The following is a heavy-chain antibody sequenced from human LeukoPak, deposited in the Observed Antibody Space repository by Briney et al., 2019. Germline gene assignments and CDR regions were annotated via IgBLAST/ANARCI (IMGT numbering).Heavy chain of an antibody. CDR1: GYTFTSYG. CDR3: ARDFDGSGSYPFDP. D-gene: IGHD3-10*01. Sequence: ASVKVSCKASGYTFTSYGISWVQQAPGQGLEWMGWISAYNGNTNYAQKLQGRVTMTTDTSTSTAYMELRSLRSDDTAVYYCARDFDGSGSYPFDPWGQRTLVTVSS. V-gene: IGHV1-18*01. J-gene: IGHJ5*02. CDR2: ISAYNGNT.